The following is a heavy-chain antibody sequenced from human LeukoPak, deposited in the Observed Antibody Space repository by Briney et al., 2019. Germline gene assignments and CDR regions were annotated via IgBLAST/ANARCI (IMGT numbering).Heavy chain of an antibody. Sequence: PGGSLRLSCAASGFTFSSYAMSWVRQAPGKGLEWVSAISGSGDTTYYADSVKGRFTISRDNSKNTLYLQMNSLRAEDTAVYYCSKGGYDHPFDFWGQGTLVTVSS. V-gene: IGHV3-23*01. CDR1: GFTFSSYA. J-gene: IGHJ4*02. CDR2: ISGSGDTT. CDR3: SKGGYDHPFDF. D-gene: IGHD2-2*01.